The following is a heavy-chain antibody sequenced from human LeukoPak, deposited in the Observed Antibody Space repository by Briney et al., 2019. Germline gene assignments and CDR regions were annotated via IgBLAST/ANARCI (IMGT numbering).Heavy chain of an antibody. Sequence: GGSLRLACAASGFTVSGSAMDWVRQGSGKGREWVGRIRSNSNSHATAYAASVKGRFTISRDDSKNTAYLQMNSLKTEDTAVYYCTRAGDDYVWEDFDYWGQGTLVTVSS. V-gene: IGHV3-73*01. CDR1: GFTVSGSA. D-gene: IGHD3-16*01. CDR3: TRAGDDYVWEDFDY. J-gene: IGHJ4*02. CDR2: IRSNSNSHAT.